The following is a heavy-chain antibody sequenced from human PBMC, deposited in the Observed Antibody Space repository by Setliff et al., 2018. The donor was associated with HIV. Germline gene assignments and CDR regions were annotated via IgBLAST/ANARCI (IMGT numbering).Heavy chain of an antibody. CDR3: ARKGRYSGYDYDY. D-gene: IGHD5-12*01. CDR2: INAGNGNT. Sequence: ASVKVSCKASGYTFTSYAMHWVRQAPGQRLEWMAWINAGNGNTKYSQEFQGRVTITRDASASTAYMELSSLRSEDMAVYYCARKGRYSGYDYDYWGQGTLVTVSS. V-gene: IGHV1-3*03. J-gene: IGHJ4*02. CDR1: GYTFTSYA.